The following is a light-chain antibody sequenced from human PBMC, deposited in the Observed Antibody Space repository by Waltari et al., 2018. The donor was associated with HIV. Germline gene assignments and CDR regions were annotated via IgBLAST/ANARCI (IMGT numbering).Light chain of an antibody. CDR3: ETCDRSTGV. J-gene: IGLJ3*02. CDR2: LEGGGRY. Sequence: QPVLTQSSSASASLGSSVKLTCTLTSGHSSNIFAWPPQQPGKAPRYLMKLEGGGRYNKGRGVPDRFSGSSSGADGDRTISNLQFGEGADYYCETCDRSTGVFGGGTKLTVL. V-gene: IGLV4-60*02. CDR1: SGHSSNI.